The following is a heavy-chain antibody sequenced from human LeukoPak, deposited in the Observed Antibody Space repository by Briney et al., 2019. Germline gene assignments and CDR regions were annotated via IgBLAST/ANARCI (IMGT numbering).Heavy chain of an antibody. CDR1: GYTFTIYD. V-gene: IGHV1-8*01. Sequence: GASVTVSCTASGYTFTIYDINWVRQATGQGLEWMGWMNPNSGNTGYAQKFQGRVTMTRNTSISTAYMELSSLRSEDTAVYYCARPGQWLVGGGYYFDYWGQGTLVTVSS. CDR3: ARPGQWLVGGGYYFDY. CDR2: MNPNSGNT. D-gene: IGHD6-19*01. J-gene: IGHJ4*02.